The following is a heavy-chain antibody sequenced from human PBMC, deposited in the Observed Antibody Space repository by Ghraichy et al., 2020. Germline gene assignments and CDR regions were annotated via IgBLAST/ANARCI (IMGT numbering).Heavy chain of an antibody. D-gene: IGHD5-24*01. CDR1: GYTFTGYY. J-gene: IGHJ4*02. CDR2: INPNSGGT. V-gene: IGHV1-2*02. CDR3: ARDLLRSDGYYFDY. Sequence: ASVKVSCKASGYTFTGYYMHWVRQAPGQGLEWMGWINPNSGGTNYAQKFQGGVTMTRDTSISTAYMELSRLRSDDTAVYYCARDLLRSDGYYFDYWGQGTLVTVSS.